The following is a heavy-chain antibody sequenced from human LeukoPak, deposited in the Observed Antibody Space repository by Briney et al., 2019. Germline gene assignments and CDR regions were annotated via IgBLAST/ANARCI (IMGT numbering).Heavy chain of an antibody. CDR1: GYTFTDYY. J-gene: IGHJ5*02. V-gene: IGHV1-2*02. CDR2: INPNSGGT. CDR3: ASRSSGWYNWFDP. Sequence: ASVKVSCKASGYTFTDYYMHWVRQAPGQGLECMGWINPNSGGTNYVQKFQGRVTMTRDTSISTAYMELSRLRSEDTAVYYCASRSSGWYNWFDPWGQGTLVTVSS. D-gene: IGHD6-19*01.